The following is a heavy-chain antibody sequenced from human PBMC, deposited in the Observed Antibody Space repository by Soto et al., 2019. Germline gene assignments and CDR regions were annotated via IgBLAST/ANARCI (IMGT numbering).Heavy chain of an antibody. D-gene: IGHD3-10*01. V-gene: IGHV4-61*01. CDR3: ARGKYYGSGSYYIPLWLPPRTYYYPMAV. CDR2: IYYSGST. CDR1: AGIASRGSYH. Sequence: SQELLLPYSVSAGIASRGSYHLCCIRQPTGKGLESIGYIYYSGSTNYHPSLKSRVTISVDTSKNQFSLKLSSVTAADTAVYYCARGKYYGSGSYYIPLWLPPRTYYYPMAVFGQWSSVT. J-gene: IGHJ6*02.